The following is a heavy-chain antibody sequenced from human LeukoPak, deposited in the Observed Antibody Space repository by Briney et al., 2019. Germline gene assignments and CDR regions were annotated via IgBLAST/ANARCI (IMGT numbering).Heavy chain of an antibody. Sequence: PSETLSLTCTVSGGSISSSSYYRGWVRQPPGKGLEWIGSIYYSGSTYYNPSLKSRFTISVDTSKNQFSLKLSSVTAADTAVYYCVGSGWYKSGAFDIWGQGTMVTVSS. CDR2: IYYSGST. V-gene: IGHV4-39*01. CDR1: GGSISSSSYY. J-gene: IGHJ3*02. D-gene: IGHD6-19*01. CDR3: VGSGWYKSGAFDI.